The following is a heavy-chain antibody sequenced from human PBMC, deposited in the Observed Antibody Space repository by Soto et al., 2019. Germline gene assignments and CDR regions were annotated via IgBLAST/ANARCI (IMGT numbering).Heavy chain of an antibody. CDR1: GGYISSGGDY. CDR2: IYYSGST. Sequence: SETLSLTCTVSGGYISSGGDYWSWIRQHPGKGLEWIGYIYYSGSTYYNPSLKSRVTISVDTSKNQFSLKLSSVTAADTAVYYCARGRIAVAGRFDYWGQGTQVTVS. D-gene: IGHD6-19*01. J-gene: IGHJ4*02. V-gene: IGHV4-31*03. CDR3: ARGRIAVAGRFDY.